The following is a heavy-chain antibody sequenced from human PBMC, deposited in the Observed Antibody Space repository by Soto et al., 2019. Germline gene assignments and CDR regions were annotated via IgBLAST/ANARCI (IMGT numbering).Heavy chain of an antibody. V-gene: IGHV1-24*01. J-gene: IGHJ3*01. CDR1: GYTLTESS. D-gene: IGHD2-15*01. Sequence: QVILVQSGAEVKTPGASVKVSCKLSGYTLTESSVHWVRQAPGKGLEWMGGFDPEDGETIYAQEFQGRVTMTEDTATDNAYMELSGLRSEDTAVYYCATGGGFRDAFEVWGQGTMVTVSS. CDR2: FDPEDGET. CDR3: ATGGGFRDAFEV.